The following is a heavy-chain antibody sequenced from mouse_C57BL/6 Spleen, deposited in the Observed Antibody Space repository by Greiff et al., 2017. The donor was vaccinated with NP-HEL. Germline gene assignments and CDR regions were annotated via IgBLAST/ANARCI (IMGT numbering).Heavy chain of an antibody. CDR2: IDPETGGT. J-gene: IGHJ1*03. CDR1: GYTFTDYE. V-gene: IGHV1-15*01. CDR3: TRRRGFYWYFDV. Sequence: QVQLQQSGAELVRPGASVTLSCKASGYTFTDYEMHWVKQTPVHGLEWIGAIDPETGGTAYNQKFKGKAILTADKSSSTAYMELRSLTSEDSAVYYCTRRRGFYWYFDVWGTGTTVTVSS.